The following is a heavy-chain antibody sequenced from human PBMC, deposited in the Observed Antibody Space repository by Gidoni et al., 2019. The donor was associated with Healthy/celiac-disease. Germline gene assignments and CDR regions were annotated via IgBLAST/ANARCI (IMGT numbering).Heavy chain of an antibody. CDR1: GDSISSYY. CDR2: IYYSGST. CDR3: ARQVYYDSSRGGFDP. Sequence: QVQLQESGPGLVKPSETLSLTCTVSGDSISSYYWSWIRQPPGKGLEWIGYIYYSGSTNYNPSLKSRVTISVDTSKNQFSLKLSSVTAADTAVYYCARQVYYDSSRGGFDPWGQGTLVTVSS. D-gene: IGHD3-22*01. J-gene: IGHJ5*02. V-gene: IGHV4-59*08.